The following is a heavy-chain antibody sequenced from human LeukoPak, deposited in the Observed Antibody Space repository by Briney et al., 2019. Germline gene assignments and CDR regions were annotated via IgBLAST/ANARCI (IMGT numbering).Heavy chain of an antibody. D-gene: IGHD2-2*02. J-gene: IGHJ6*02. V-gene: IGHV4-59*08. CDR1: GGSISSYY. CDR2: IYYSGGT. Sequence: SETLSLTCTVSGGSISSYYWSWIRQPPGKGLEWIGYIYYSGGTNYNPSPKSRVTISVDTSKNQFSLKLSSVTAADTAVYYCARLYCSSTSCYRRYYYGMDVWGQGTTVTVSS. CDR3: ARLYCSSTSCYRRYYYGMDV.